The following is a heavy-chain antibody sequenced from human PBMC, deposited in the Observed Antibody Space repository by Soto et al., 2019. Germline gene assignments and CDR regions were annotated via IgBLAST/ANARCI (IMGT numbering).Heavy chain of an antibody. J-gene: IGHJ5*02. D-gene: IGHD3-22*01. CDR2: INADNGNT. Sequence: GASVKVSCKASGYTFTSYVMHWVRQAPGQRLEWMGWINADNGNTKYSQKFQGRVTITRDTSASTAYMELSSLRSEDTAVYYCARDLMGYDTSGYWSTYNWFDHWGQGTLVTVSS. CDR3: ARDLMGYDTSGYWSTYNWFDH. V-gene: IGHV1-3*01. CDR1: GYTFTSYV.